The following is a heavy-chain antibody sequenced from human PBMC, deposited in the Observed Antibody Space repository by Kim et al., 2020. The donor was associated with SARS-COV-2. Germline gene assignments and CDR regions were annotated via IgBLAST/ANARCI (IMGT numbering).Heavy chain of an antibody. J-gene: IGHJ6*02. Sequence: GGSLRLSCAASGFTFDDYAMHWVRQAPGKGLEWVSGISWNSGSIGYADSVKGRFTISRDNAKNSLYLQMNSLRAEDTALYYCAKYYYGMDVWGQGTTVTVSS. CDR2: ISWNSGSI. CDR1: GFTFDDYA. V-gene: IGHV3-9*01. CDR3: AKYYYGMDV.